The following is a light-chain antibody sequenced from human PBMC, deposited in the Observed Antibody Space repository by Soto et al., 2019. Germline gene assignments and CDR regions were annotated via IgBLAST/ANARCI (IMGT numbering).Light chain of an antibody. CDR3: NSFTTSSTDV. CDR1: TSDVGRYNY. Sequence: QSVLTQPASVSGSPGQSISISCTGTTSDVGRYNYVSWYQQHPGEAPKLMIYDVSYRPSWVSNRFSGSKSGITASLTISGLQAEDEADYYCNSFTTSSTDVFGTGTKVTVL. CDR2: DVS. J-gene: IGLJ1*01. V-gene: IGLV2-14*03.